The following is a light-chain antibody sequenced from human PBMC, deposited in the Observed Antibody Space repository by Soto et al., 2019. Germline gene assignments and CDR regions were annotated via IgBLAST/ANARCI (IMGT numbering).Light chain of an antibody. CDR1: QTISDY. CDR2: ATS. V-gene: IGKV1-39*01. Sequence: DIQMTQSPLSLSASVGDRVTITCRASQTISDYLNWYQQKLGTAPKVLIYATSTLKTGVPSRFSGSGSGTEFILTITSLQPEDFATYYCQQTYNTPLTFGGGTKVEIK. J-gene: IGKJ4*01. CDR3: QQTYNTPLT.